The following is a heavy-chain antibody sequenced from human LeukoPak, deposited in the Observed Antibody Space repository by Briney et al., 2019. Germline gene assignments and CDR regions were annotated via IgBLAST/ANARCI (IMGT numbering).Heavy chain of an antibody. J-gene: IGHJ4*02. CDR2: IIPIFGTA. V-gene: IGHV1-69*13. CDR3: ARDNSHGVPAAVDY. Sequence: GASVKVSCKASGGTFSSYAISWVRQAPGQGLEWMGGIIPIFGTANYAQKFQGRVTITADESTSTAYMELSSLRSEDTAVYYCARDNSHGVPAAVDYWGQGTLVTVSS. D-gene: IGHD2-2*01. CDR1: GGTFSSYA.